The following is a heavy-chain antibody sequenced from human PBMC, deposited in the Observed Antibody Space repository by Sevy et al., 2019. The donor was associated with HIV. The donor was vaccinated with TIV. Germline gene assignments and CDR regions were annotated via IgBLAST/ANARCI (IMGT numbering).Heavy chain of an antibody. Sequence: ASVKVSCKVSRYSLSEISMHWVRQAPGKGLEWLGGFDPEDGETIYAQKFQGRVTMTEDTSTDTAYMELRRLTSEDTAVYYCATLDFWSDHPFYGTDVWGQGTTVTVSS. CDR3: ATLDFWSDHPFYGTDV. CDR2: FDPEDGET. J-gene: IGHJ6*02. D-gene: IGHD3-3*01. CDR1: RYSLSEIS. V-gene: IGHV1-24*01.